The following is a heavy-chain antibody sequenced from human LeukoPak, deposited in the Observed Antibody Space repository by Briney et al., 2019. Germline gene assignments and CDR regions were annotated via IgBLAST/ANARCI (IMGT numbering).Heavy chain of an antibody. CDR2: IYYSGST. CDR1: GGSISSSSYY. CDR3: ARQAVIAAAFDY. Sequence: PSETLSLTCTVSGGSISSSSYYWGWIRQPPGKGLEWIGSIYYSGSTYYNPSLKSRVTISVDTSKNQFSLKLSSVTAADTAVYYRARQAVIAAAFDYRGQGTLVTVSS. V-gene: IGHV4-39*01. D-gene: IGHD2-15*01. J-gene: IGHJ4*02.